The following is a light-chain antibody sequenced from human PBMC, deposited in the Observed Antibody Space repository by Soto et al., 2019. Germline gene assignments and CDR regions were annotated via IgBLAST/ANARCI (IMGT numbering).Light chain of an antibody. Sequence: DIPLTQSPSTLSASVGDRVTITCRASQRIATWLALYQHQPGSAPKLLIYGASTLQSGVPSRFSGSGSGAEFTLTIDNLQPEDFATYYCQQYHLYWTFGPGTKVDIK. CDR1: QRIATW. V-gene: IGKV1-5*01. CDR3: QQYHLYWT. CDR2: GAS. J-gene: IGKJ1*01.